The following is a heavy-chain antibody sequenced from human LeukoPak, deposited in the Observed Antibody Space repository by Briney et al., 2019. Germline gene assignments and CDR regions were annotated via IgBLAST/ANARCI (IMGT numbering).Heavy chain of an antibody. J-gene: IGHJ5*02. Sequence: PSETLSLTCTVSGGSISRGSYYWSWIRQPAGKGLEWIGRIYTSGSTNYNPSLKSRVTISVDTSKNQFSLRLTSVTATDTAVYYCATTINYYDSSGHYYNWFDPWGQGTLVTVSS. CDR3: ATTINYYDSSGHYYNWFDP. CDR1: GGSISRGSYY. V-gene: IGHV4-61*02. D-gene: IGHD3-22*01. CDR2: IYTSGST.